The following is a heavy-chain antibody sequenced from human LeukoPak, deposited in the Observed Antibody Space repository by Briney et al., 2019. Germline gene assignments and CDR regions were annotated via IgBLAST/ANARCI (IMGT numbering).Heavy chain of an antibody. V-gene: IGHV3-23*01. J-gene: IGHJ4*02. D-gene: IGHD3-16*02. CDR2: ISGSGGST. Sequence: GGSLRLSCAASGFTFSSYAMSWVRQAPGKGLEWVSAISGSGGSTYYADSVKGRFTISRDNSKNTLYLQMNSLRAEDTAVYYCAKTGVGVWGTYLYRAWGQGTLVTVSS. CDR1: GFTFSSYA. CDR3: AKTGVGVWGTYLYRA.